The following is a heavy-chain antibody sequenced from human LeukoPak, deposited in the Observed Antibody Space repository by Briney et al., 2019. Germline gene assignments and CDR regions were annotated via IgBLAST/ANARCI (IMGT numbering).Heavy chain of an antibody. Sequence: GGSLRLSCAASGFTFSSYAMSWVRQAPGKGLEWLSTISGSGGTTNYADSVKGRFTIFRDNSKNTLSLRMNSLRAEDTASYYCAKEGSGSTWSTPYYFDYWGQGSLVTVSS. CDR1: GFTFSSYA. CDR3: AKEGSGSTWSTPYYFDY. V-gene: IGHV3-23*01. CDR2: ISGSGGTT. J-gene: IGHJ4*02. D-gene: IGHD6-13*01.